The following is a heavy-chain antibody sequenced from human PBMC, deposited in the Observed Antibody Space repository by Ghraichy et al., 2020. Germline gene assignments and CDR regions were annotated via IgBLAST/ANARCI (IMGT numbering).Heavy chain of an antibody. V-gene: IGHV4-61*01. J-gene: IGHJ4*02. Sequence: SQTISLTCSVSGGSVSSSYYYWSWIRQPPGRGLEWIGNIYYSGRTNYNPSLKSRVTISVDTSQNQFSLKVNSVTAADTAVYYCARSHKNDYGDYDLLDHWGQGTLVTVSS. CDR2: IYYSGRT. CDR3: ARSHKNDYGDYDLLDH. D-gene: IGHD4-17*01. CDR1: GGSVSSSYYY.